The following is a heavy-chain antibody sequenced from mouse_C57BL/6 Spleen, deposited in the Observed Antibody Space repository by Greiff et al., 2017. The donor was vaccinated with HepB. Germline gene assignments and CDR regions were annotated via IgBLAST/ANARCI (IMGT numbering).Heavy chain of an antibody. CDR1: GYTFTDYN. V-gene: IGHV1-18*01. Sequence: EVQLQQSGPELVKPGASVKIPCKASGYTFTDYNMDWVKQSHGKSLEWIGDINPNNGGTIYNQKFKGKATLTVDKSSSTAYMELRSLTSEDTAVYYCARKDLVVALDYWGQGTTLTVSS. D-gene: IGHD1-1*01. CDR3: ARKDLVVALDY. J-gene: IGHJ2*01. CDR2: INPNNGGT.